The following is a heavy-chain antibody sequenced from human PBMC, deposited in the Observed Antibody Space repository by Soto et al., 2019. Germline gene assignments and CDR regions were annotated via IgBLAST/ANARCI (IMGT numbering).Heavy chain of an antibody. J-gene: IGHJ4*02. CDR1: GYTFTGYY. D-gene: IGHD3-10*01. CDR2: INPNSGGT. CDR3: ARAKTYYYGSGSYYNTPSRFDY. Sequence: ASVKVSCKASGYTFTGYYMHWLRQAPGQGLEWMGWINPNSGGTNYEQKFQGRVTMTRDTSISTAYMELSRLRSDDTAVYYCARAKTYYYGSGSYYNTPSRFDYWGQGTLVTVSS. V-gene: IGHV1-2*02.